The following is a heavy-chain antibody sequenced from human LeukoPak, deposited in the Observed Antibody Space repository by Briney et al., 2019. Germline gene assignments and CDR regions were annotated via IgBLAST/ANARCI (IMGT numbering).Heavy chain of an antibody. CDR2: IYYSGST. CDR1: SGSISTSNYY. D-gene: IGHD6-19*01. Sequence: PSETLSLTCTVSSGSISTSNYYWGWVRQPPGKALEWIGSIYYSGSTYYSPSLKSRVTISLDTSKNQFSLKLSSVTAADTAVYYCARSDRGYSSNNLGEFRSFWFDPWGQGTLVTVSS. V-gene: IGHV4-39*07. CDR3: ARSDRGYSSNNLGEFRSFWFDP. J-gene: IGHJ5*02.